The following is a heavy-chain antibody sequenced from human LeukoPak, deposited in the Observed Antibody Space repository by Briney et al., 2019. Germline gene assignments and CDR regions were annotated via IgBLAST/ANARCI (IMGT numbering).Heavy chain of an antibody. V-gene: IGHV4-39*07. CDR1: GGSISSSSYY. J-gene: IGHJ4*02. CDR2: IYYSGST. D-gene: IGHD1-1*01. CDR3: ASQLGGTTFH. Sequence: SETLSLTCTVSGGSISSSSYYWGWIRQPPGKGLEWIGSIYYSGSTYYNPSLKSRVSISLDTSKNQFSLNLNSVTAADTAVYYCASQLGGTTFHWGQGTLVTVSS.